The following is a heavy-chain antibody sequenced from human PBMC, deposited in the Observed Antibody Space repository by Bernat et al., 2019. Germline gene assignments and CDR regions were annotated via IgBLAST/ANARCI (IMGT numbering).Heavy chain of an antibody. CDR1: GGSISSYY. Sequence: QVQLQESGPGLVKPSETLSLTCTVSGGSISSYYWSWIRQPPGKGLEWIGYIYYSGSTNYNPSLKSRVTISVDTSENQFSLKLSSVTAADTAVYYCARAHGDRDAFDIWGQGTMVTVSS. CDR3: ARAHGDRDAFDI. D-gene: IGHD4-17*01. V-gene: IGHV4-59*01. J-gene: IGHJ3*02. CDR2: IYYSGST.